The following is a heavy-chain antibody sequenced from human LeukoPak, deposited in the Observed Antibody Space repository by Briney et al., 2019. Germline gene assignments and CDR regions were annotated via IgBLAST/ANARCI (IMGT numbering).Heavy chain of an antibody. CDR1: GGSISSGDYY. V-gene: IGHV4-30-4*01. Sequence: PSETLSLTCTVSGGSISSGDYYWSWIRQPPGKGLEWIGYIYYSGSTYYNPSLKSRVTISVDTSKNQFSLNLSSVTAADTAVYYCARTKSGLYYSDYWGQGTLVSVSS. J-gene: IGHJ4*02. CDR3: ARTKSGLYYSDY. CDR2: IYYSGST. D-gene: IGHD5-12*01.